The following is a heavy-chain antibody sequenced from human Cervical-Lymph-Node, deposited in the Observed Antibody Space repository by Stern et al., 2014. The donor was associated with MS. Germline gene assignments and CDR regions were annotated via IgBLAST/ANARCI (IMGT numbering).Heavy chain of an antibody. Sequence: VQLVESGAEVKKTGASVKVSCKASGYTLTSYGFSWVRQAPGQGLEWMGWISAYNVNTNYAQNFQDRVTMTTDTSTSTAYMELRSLRSDDTAIYYCARFHYDKVFDIWGQGTLVTVSS. CDR3: ARFHYDKVFDI. CDR2: ISAYNVNT. J-gene: IGHJ3*02. CDR1: GYTLTSYG. D-gene: IGHD3-22*01. V-gene: IGHV1-18*01.